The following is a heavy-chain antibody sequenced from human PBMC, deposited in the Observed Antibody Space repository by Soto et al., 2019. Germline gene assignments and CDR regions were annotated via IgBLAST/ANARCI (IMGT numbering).Heavy chain of an antibody. CDR2: INPNSGGT. CDR1: GYTFTGYY. Sequence: ASVKVSCKASGYTFTGYYMHWVRQAPGQGLEWMGWINPNSGGTNYAQKFQGRVTMTRDTSISTAYMELSRLRSDDTAVYYCARMYYDSSGYYTPPTDYYGMEVWGQGTTVSVSS. D-gene: IGHD3-22*01. J-gene: IGHJ6*01. V-gene: IGHV1-2*02. CDR3: ARMYYDSSGYYTPPTDYYGMEV.